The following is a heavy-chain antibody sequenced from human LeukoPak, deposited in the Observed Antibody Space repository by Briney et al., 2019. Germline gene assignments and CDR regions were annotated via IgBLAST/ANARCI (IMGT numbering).Heavy chain of an antibody. V-gene: IGHV4-59*01. CDR3: ARDLLGESYFDY. CDR1: GGSISSYY. Sequence: SETLSLTCTVSGGSISSYYWSWIRQPPGKGLEWIRYIYYSGSTNYNPSLKSRVTISVDTSKNQFSLKLTSVTAADTAVYYCARDLLGESYFDYWGQGTLVTVSS. CDR2: IYYSGST. J-gene: IGHJ4*02. D-gene: IGHD3-16*01.